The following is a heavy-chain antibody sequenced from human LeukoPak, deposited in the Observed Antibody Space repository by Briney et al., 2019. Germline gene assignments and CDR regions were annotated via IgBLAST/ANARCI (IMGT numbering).Heavy chain of an antibody. V-gene: IGHV1-69*04. D-gene: IGHD4-23*01. CDR1: GGTFSSYA. CDR2: IIPIFGIA. J-gene: IGHJ6*02. Sequence: ASVKVSCKASGGTFSSYAVSWVRQAPGQGLEWMGRIIPIFGIANYAQKFQGRVTITADKSTSTAYMELSSLRSEDTAVYYCARGTTVVEDYGMDVWGQGTTVTVSS. CDR3: ARGTTVVEDYGMDV.